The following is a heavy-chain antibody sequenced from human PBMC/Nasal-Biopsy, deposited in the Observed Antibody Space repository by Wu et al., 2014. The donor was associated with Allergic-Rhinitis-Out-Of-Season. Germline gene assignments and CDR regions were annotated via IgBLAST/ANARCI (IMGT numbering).Heavy chain of an antibody. CDR2: ISVGGGT. D-gene: IGHD4-11*01. J-gene: IGHJ4*02. Sequence: LRLSCAASGFTFSDFYMSWIRQAPGKGLEWVSSISVGGGTSYADSVRGRFTISRDNSKNTLSLQMNSLRVEDTAVYYCATAPHPTYAYQDHNNYPFDFWGQGTLVTVSS. CDR3: ATAPHPTYAYQDHNNYPFDF. V-gene: IGHV3-66*01. CDR1: GFTFSDFY.